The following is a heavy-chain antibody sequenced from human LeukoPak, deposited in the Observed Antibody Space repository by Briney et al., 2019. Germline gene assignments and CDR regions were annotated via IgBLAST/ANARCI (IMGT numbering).Heavy chain of an antibody. V-gene: IGHV3-30*04. CDR3: ARSGRYCSSTSCYTKLYDAFDI. D-gene: IGHD2-2*02. Sequence: GRSLRLSCAASGVTFSSYAMHWVRQAPGKGLEWVAVISYDGSNKYYADSVKGRFTISRDFSKNTLYLQMNSLRAEDTAVDYCARSGRYCSSTSCYTKLYDAFDIWGQGTMVTVSS. J-gene: IGHJ3*02. CDR1: GVTFSSYA. CDR2: ISYDGSNK.